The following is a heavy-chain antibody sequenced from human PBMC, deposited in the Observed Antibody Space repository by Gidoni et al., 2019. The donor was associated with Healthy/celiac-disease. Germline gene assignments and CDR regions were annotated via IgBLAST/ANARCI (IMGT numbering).Heavy chain of an antibody. V-gene: IGHV1-69*04. CDR2: IIPILGIA. CDR3: ARDSPPRVGYGGNSIIAFGPPPLDY. J-gene: IGHJ4*02. Sequence: QVQLVQSGAEVKKPGSSVKVSCKASGGTFSSYAISWVRQAPGQGLEWMGRIIPILGIANYAQKFQGRVTITADKSTSTAYMELSSLRSEDTAVYYCARDSPPRVGYGGNSIIAFGPPPLDYWGQGTLVTVSS. D-gene: IGHD4-17*01. CDR1: GGTFSSYA.